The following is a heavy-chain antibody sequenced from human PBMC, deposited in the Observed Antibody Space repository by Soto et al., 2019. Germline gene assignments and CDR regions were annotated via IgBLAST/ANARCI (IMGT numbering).Heavy chain of an antibody. D-gene: IGHD1-1*01. J-gene: IGHJ6*02. Sequence: TLSLTCAVSGGSLSDYYWPWIRQSPGKGLEWIGEIHPSGSTNYNPSLRSRVTISVDTSKNQFSLKLTSLTAADTAVYYCARGRDEYKLGNVWGHGTTVTVSS. CDR2: IHPSGST. CDR3: ARGRDEYKLGNV. V-gene: IGHV4-34*01. CDR1: GGSLSDYY.